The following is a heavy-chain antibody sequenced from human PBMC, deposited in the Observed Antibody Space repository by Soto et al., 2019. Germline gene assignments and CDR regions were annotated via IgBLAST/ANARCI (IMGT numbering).Heavy chain of an antibody. J-gene: IGHJ4*02. D-gene: IGHD2-2*01. Sequence: PGGSLRLSCAASRFTFSSYSMSWVRQAPGKGLEWVSGITGSGTNTYYADSVKGRFTISRDNSRNTVYLQMTSLRADDTAIYYCAKPGRGQLLYIDYWGQGALVTVSS. CDR2: ITGSGTNT. CDR1: RFTFSSYS. CDR3: AKPGRGQLLYIDY. V-gene: IGHV3-23*01.